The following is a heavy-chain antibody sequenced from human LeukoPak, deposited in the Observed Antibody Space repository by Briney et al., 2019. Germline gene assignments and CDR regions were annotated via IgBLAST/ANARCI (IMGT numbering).Heavy chain of an antibody. D-gene: IGHD3-22*01. V-gene: IGHV3-23*01. CDR3: ANLITMIVVPYAFDI. Sequence: PGGSLRLSCAASGFSLSSYAMSWVRQAPGKGLEWVSAISGSGGRTYYADSVKGRFTISRDNSKNTLYLQMNSLRAEDTAVYCCANLITMIVVPYAFDIWGQGTMVTVSS. J-gene: IGHJ3*02. CDR2: ISGSGGRT. CDR1: GFSLSSYA.